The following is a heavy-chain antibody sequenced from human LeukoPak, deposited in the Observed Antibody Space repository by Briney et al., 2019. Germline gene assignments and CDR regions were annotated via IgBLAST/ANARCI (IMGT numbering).Heavy chain of an antibody. Sequence: PGGSLRLFCAASGFTFDAYAMHWVRQPPGKGLQWGFVICVDGGSTIYADSVKGRFTISRDNSKNSLYLQMNSLRTEDTAVYYCASLEQWLEDYYYYGVDVWGQGTTVTVS. D-gene: IGHD6-19*01. CDR1: GFTFDAYA. V-gene: IGHV3-43*02. J-gene: IGHJ6*02. CDR3: ASLEQWLEDYYYYGVDV. CDR2: ICVDGGST.